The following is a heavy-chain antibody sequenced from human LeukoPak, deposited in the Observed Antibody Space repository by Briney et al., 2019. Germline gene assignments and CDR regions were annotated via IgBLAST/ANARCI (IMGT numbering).Heavy chain of an antibody. CDR3: ARFSQYYDSPTHYLDY. Sequence: SETLSLTCTVSGGSINNYYWSWVRQPPGAGLEWLAYIYYTGSTNYNPSLKTRLTISVGTFKNQFSLRLNSVTAADTAVYYCARFSQYYDSPTHYLDYWGQGILVTVSS. D-gene: IGHD3-16*01. J-gene: IGHJ4*02. V-gene: IGHV4-59*08. CDR1: GGSINNYY. CDR2: IYYTGST.